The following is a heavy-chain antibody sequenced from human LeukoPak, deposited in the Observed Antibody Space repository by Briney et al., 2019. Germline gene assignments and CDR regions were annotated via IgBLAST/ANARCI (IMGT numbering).Heavy chain of an antibody. CDR2: INHSGST. CDR3: ASRLGYSWFDP. J-gene: IGHJ5*02. V-gene: IGHV4-34*01. D-gene: IGHD3-16*01. Sequence: SETLSLTCAVYGGSFSGYYWSWIRQPPGKGLEWIGEINHSGSTNYNPSLKSRVTISVDTSKNQFSLKLSSVTAADTAVYYCASRLGYSWFDPWGQGTLVTVSS. CDR1: GGSFSGYY.